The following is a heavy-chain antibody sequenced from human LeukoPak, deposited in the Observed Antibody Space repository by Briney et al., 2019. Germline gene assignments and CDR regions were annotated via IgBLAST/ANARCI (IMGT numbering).Heavy chain of an antibody. CDR1: GFTFSSYA. D-gene: IGHD4-17*01. V-gene: IGHV3-23*01. CDR2: ISGSGGST. J-gene: IGHJ4*02. Sequence: GGSLRLSCAASGFTFSSYAMSWVRQAPGKGLEWVSVISGSGGSTYSADSVKGRFTISRDNSKNTLYLQMNSLRAEDTAVYYCARVDYGDYGFDYWGQGTLVTVSS. CDR3: ARVDYGDYGFDY.